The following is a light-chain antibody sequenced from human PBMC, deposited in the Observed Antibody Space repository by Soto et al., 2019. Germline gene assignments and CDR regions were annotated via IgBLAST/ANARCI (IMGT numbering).Light chain of an antibody. Sequence: DIRMTQSPSSLSASVGDRVTITCRASQTISRDLAWYQQKPGGAPNLLIYAASTLASGVPSRFSGSESGIELTISISRLQPDDFATCYCQQYSSSLTFGGGTKVDI. V-gene: IGKV1-5*01. J-gene: IGKJ4*01. CDR1: QTISRD. CDR3: QQYSSSLT. CDR2: AAS.